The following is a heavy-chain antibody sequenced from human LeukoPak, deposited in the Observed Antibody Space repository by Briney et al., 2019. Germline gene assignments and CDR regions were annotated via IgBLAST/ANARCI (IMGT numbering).Heavy chain of an antibody. Sequence: GGSLRLSCAASGFALSSHWMTWVRQVTGRGPEWVANVNRDGSETYYLDSVKGRFTISKDNAKNSLYLQMNSLRAEDTALYHCARNNGMDVWGQGATVIVSS. CDR3: ARNNGMDV. J-gene: IGHJ6*02. CDR2: VNRDGSET. V-gene: IGHV3-7*03. CDR1: GFALSSHW.